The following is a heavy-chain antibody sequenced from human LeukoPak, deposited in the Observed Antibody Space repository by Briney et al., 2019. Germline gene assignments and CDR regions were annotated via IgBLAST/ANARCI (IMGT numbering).Heavy chain of an antibody. D-gene: IGHD4-11*01. CDR2: IYYSGST. V-gene: IGHV4-28*01. CDR1: GYSISSSNW. CDR3: ARIYSNYVDY. Sequence: SETLSLTCAVSGYSISSSNWWGWIRQPPGRGPEWIGYIYYSGSTYYNPSLKSRVTMSVDTSKNQFSLKLSSVTAVDTAVYYCARIYSNYVDYWGQGTLVTVSS. J-gene: IGHJ4*02.